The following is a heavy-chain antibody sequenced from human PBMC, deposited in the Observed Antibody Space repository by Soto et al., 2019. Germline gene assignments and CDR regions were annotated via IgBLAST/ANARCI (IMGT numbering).Heavy chain of an antibody. J-gene: IGHJ3*02. CDR2: ISSSSSYI. CDR3: ARGGLATVTDAFDI. CDR1: GFTFSSYS. D-gene: IGHD4-17*01. Sequence: GESLKISCAASGFTFSSYSMNWVRQAPGKGLEWVSSISSSSSYIYYADSVKGRFTISRDNAKNSLYLQMNSLRAEDTAVYYCARGGLATVTDAFDIWGQGTMVTVSS. V-gene: IGHV3-21*01.